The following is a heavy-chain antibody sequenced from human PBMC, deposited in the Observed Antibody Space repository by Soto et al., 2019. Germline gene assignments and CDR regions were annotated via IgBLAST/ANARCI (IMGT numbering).Heavy chain of an antibody. Sequence: QVQLQESGPGLVKPSQTLSLTCTVSGGSISRSGYYWSWIRQHPGNGLEWIGYIYFSGSTYYNPSLKSRVTISVDTSKNQFSLNLNSVTAADTAVYYCAGIVATNFDYWGQGTLVTVSS. CDR2: IYFSGST. CDR1: GGSISRSGYY. D-gene: IGHD5-12*01. CDR3: AGIVATNFDY. V-gene: IGHV4-31*03. J-gene: IGHJ4*02.